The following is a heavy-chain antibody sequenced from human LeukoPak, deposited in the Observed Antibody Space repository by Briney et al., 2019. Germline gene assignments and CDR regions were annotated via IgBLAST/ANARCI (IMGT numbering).Heavy chain of an antibody. V-gene: IGHV4-34*01. CDR2: INHSGST. CDR1: GGSFSGYY. Sequence: PSETLSLTCAVYGGSFSGYYWSWIRQPPGKGLEWIGEINHSGSTNYNPSLKSRVTISVDTSKNQFSLKLSSVTAADTAVYYCARDGYPIVVVPAATAFDIWSQGTMVTVSS. CDR3: ARDGYPIVVVPAATAFDI. D-gene: IGHD2-2*01. J-gene: IGHJ3*02.